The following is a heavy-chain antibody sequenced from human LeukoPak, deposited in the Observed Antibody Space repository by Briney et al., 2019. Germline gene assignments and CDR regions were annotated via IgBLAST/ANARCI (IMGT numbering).Heavy chain of an antibody. D-gene: IGHD4-23*01. CDR3: ARAPLHYGGNSRGAFDI. CDR1: GGTFSSYA. CDR2: IIPIFGTA. J-gene: IGHJ3*02. V-gene: IGHV1-69*05. Sequence: ASVKVSCKASGGTFSSYAISWVRQAPGQELEWMGRIIPIFGTANYAQKFQGRVTITTDESTSTAYMELSSLRSEDTAVYYCARAPLHYGGNSRGAFDIWGQGTMVTVSS.